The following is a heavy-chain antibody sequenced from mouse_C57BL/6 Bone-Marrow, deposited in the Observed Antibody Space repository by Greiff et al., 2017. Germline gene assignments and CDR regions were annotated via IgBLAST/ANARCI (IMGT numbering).Heavy chain of an antibody. V-gene: IGHV2-3*01. CDR2: IWGDGST. J-gene: IGHJ4*01. CDR1: GFSLTSYG. Sequence: QVQLQQSGPGLVAPSQSLSITCTVSGFSLTSYGVSWVRQPPGKGLDWLGVIWGDGSTNYHSALISRLCISKDNSKSQVFLKLNSLQTDDTASYYCDKPVESSGYVDYYAMDYWGQGTSVTVSS. CDR3: DKPVESSGYVDYYAMDY. D-gene: IGHD3-2*02.